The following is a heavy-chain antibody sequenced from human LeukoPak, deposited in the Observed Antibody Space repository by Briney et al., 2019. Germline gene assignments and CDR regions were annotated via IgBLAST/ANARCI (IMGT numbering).Heavy chain of an antibody. V-gene: IGHV1-8*03. CDR2: LNPNSGKT. Sequence: GASVKVSCKASGYTFTNYDLNWVRQATGQGLEWMGWLNPNSGKTGYAQNFHGRVTITRNTSINTVSMELSSLRSEDTAVYYCARDYAGNSGWFDPWGQGTLVTVSS. CDR3: ARDYAGNSGWFDP. D-gene: IGHD4-23*01. J-gene: IGHJ5*02. CDR1: GYTFTNYD.